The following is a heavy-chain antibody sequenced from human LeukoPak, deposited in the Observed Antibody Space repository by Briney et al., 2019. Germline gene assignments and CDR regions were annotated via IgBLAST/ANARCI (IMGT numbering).Heavy chain of an antibody. V-gene: IGHV4-59*01. CDR3: ASSSPYYFDY. D-gene: IGHD6-13*01. Sequence: PSETLTLTCTVSGGSISSYYWSWIRQPPGKGLEWIGYVYYSGSTNYNPSLKSRVTISVDTSKNQFSLKLSSVTAADTAVYYCASSSPYYFDYWGQGTLVTVSS. CDR1: GGSISSYY. CDR2: VYYSGST. J-gene: IGHJ4*02.